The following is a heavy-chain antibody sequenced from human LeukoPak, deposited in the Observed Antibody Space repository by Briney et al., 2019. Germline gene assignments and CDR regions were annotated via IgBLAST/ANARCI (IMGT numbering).Heavy chain of an antibody. J-gene: IGHJ4*02. V-gene: IGHV3-48*01. Sequence: GGSLRLSCAASGFTFSSYSMNWVRQAPGKGLEWVSYISRSSTTIYYADSVKGRFTISRDNAKSSLYLQMNSLRAEDTAVYYCASDPLSSSSFDYWGQGTLVTVSS. D-gene: IGHD6-13*01. CDR1: GFTFSSYS. CDR3: ASDPLSSSSFDY. CDR2: ISRSSTTI.